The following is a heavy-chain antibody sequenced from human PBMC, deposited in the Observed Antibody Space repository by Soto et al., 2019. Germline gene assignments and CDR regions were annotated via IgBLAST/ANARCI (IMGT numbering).Heavy chain of an antibody. CDR2: IIPIFGTA. CDR3: ARDPGYWISTRCHHTGYYEDYGMDV. V-gene: IGHV1-69*01. J-gene: IGHJ6*02. D-gene: IGHD2-2*01. Sequence: QVQLVQSGAEVKKPGSSVKVSCKASGGTFSSYAISWVRQAPGQGLEWMGGIIPIFGTANYAQKFQGRVTITADDSTSTSYMELSSLRSADTAVYYCARDPGYWISTRCHHTGYYEDYGMDVWGQGTTVTVSS. CDR1: GGTFSSYA.